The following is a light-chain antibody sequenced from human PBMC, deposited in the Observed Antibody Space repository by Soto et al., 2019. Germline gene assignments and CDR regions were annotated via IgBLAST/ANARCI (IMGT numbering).Light chain of an antibody. CDR1: QSISSSY. CDR3: QQYGSSRT. CDR2: GAS. V-gene: IGKV3-20*01. Sequence: EIVLTQSPGTLSLSPGERATLSCRASQSISSSYLACYQQKPGQAPRLLIYGASFRATGIPDRFSGSGSGTDFTLTISRLEPEDFAVYYCQQYGSSRTFGQGTKVEIK. J-gene: IGKJ1*01.